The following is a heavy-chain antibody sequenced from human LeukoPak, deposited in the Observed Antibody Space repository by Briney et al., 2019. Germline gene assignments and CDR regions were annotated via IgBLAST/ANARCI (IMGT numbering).Heavy chain of an antibody. D-gene: IGHD6-13*01. CDR3: ARDRIAAAGKWFDP. J-gene: IGHJ5*02. CDR1: GFTVSSNY. Sequence: GGSLRLSCAASGFTVSSNYMSWVRQAPGKGLEWVSVIYSGGSTYYADSVKGRFTISRDNSKNTLYLQMNSLRAEDTAVYYCARDRIAAAGKWFDPWGQGTLVTVSS. CDR2: IYSGGST. V-gene: IGHV3-66*02.